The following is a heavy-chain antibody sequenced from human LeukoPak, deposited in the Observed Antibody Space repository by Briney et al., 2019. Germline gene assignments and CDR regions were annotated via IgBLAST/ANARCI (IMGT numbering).Heavy chain of an antibody. CDR3: AKDLSFLGYFFDY. CDR2: ISARGGSP. V-gene: IGHV3-23*01. J-gene: IGHJ4*02. D-gene: IGHD3-3*01. Sequence: PGGSLRPSCAGSGFTLSNYAMNWVRQAPGKGLEWVSAISARGGSPYYADSVKGRFTISRDNSKNTLYLQMNTLRAEDTAVYYCAKDLSFLGYFFDYWGQGTLVTVSS. CDR1: GFTLSNYA.